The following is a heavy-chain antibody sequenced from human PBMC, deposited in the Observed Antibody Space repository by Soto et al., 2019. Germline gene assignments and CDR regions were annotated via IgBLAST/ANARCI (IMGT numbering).Heavy chain of an antibody. V-gene: IGHV1-69*12. D-gene: IGHD2-15*01. CDR3: ARGGVYCSGGSCHGYYYGMDV. CDR1: GGTFSSYA. J-gene: IGHJ6*02. Sequence: QVQLVQSGAEVKKPGSSVKVSCKASGGTFSSYAISWVRQAPGQGLEWMGGIIPIFGTANYAQKFQGRVTITADDSTSTAYMELSSLRSEDTAVYYCARGGVYCSGGSCHGYYYGMDVWGQGTTVTVSS. CDR2: IIPIFGTA.